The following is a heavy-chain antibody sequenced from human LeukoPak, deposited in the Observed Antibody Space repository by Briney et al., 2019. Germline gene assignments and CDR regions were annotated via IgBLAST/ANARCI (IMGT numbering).Heavy chain of an antibody. CDR3: ASSCTSCYAFDI. V-gene: IGHV3-33*01. Sequence: QTGGSLRLSCAASGFTFSSYGMHWVRQAPGKGLEWVAVIWYDGSNKYYADSVKGRFTISRDNSKNTLYLQMNSLRAEDTAVYYCASSCTSCYAFDIWGQGTMVTVSS. D-gene: IGHD2-2*01. CDR2: IWYDGSNK. J-gene: IGHJ3*02. CDR1: GFTFSSYG.